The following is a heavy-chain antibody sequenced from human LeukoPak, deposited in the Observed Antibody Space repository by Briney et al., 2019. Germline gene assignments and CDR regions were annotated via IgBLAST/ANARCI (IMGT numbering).Heavy chain of an antibody. CDR2: ISATGGTT. CDR3: LLNRGIAVAGTENY. CDR1: GFTFSSYG. J-gene: IGHJ4*02. Sequence: GGSLRLSCAASGFTFSSYGMSWVRQAPGKGLEWVSAISATGGTTYYADSVRGRFTISRDNAKNSLYLQMNSLRAEDTAIYYCLLNRGIAVAGTENYWGQGTLVTVSS. V-gene: IGHV3-23*01. D-gene: IGHD6-19*01.